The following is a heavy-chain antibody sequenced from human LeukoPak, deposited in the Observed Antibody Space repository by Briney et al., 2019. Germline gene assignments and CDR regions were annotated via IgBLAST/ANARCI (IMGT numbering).Heavy chain of an antibody. V-gene: IGHV4-4*07. J-gene: IGHJ4*02. CDR1: GGSINGYF. CDR3: ARDPAGHGRYFDY. CDR2: IHTSGTT. Sequence: PSETLSLTCTVSGGSINGYFCTWLRQSAGAGLECIGRIHTSGTTYYNPSLKSRVSMSVDTSNNKFSLRLNSVTAADTAVYYCARDPAGHGRYFDYWVQGALVTVSS. D-gene: IGHD1-14*01.